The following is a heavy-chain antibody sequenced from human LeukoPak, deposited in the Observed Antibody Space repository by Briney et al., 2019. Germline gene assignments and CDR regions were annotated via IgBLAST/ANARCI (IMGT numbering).Heavy chain of an antibody. Sequence: GGSLRLSCAASGFAFSTSAMHWVRQAPGKGLDWVAVISYGGNNRYYADSVKSRFTISRDNSKNILYLQMNSLRAEDTAVYYCARGHTDYSDSTGYYNNWFDPWGQGTLVTVSS. V-gene: IGHV3-30*04. D-gene: IGHD3-22*01. J-gene: IGHJ5*02. CDR2: ISYGGNNR. CDR1: GFAFSTSA. CDR3: ARGHTDYSDSTGYYNNWFDP.